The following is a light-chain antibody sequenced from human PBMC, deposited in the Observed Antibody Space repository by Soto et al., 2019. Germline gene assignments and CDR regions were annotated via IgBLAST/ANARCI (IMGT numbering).Light chain of an antibody. Sequence: DIQMTQSPSSLSASVGDRITIPCLASPSTSSYLNWYPQKPGKTPKLLIHAASSLQSGVPSRFSGSGSGTDFTLTICRLQPEDFATYYGQQNYRTPWTFGHGTKVEIK. CDR2: AAS. CDR1: PSTSSY. V-gene: IGKV1-39*01. J-gene: IGKJ1*01. CDR3: QQNYRTPWT.